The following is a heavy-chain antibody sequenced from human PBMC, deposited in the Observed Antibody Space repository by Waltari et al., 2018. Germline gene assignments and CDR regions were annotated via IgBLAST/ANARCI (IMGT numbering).Heavy chain of an antibody. CDR1: GYTLTELS. V-gene: IGHV1-24*01. CDR3: AHFGALGQWLVWKY. J-gene: IGHJ4*02. Sequence: QVQLVQSGAEVKKPGASVKVSCKVSGYTLTELSMHWVRQAPGKGLEWMGGFEPEDGETIYAQKFKGRVTMTEDTSTDTAYMELSSLRSEDTAVYYCAHFGALGQWLVWKYWGQGTLVTVSS. D-gene: IGHD6-19*01. CDR2: FEPEDGET.